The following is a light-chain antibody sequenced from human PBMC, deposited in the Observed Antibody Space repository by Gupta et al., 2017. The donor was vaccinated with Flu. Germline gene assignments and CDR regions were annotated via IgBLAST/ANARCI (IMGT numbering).Light chain of an antibody. CDR3: QQSDSTPST. CDR2: AAS. V-gene: IGKV1-39*01. J-gene: IGKJ2*02. Sequence: PSSLSASVGDRVTITCRASQSISSYLNWYQQKPGKAPKLLIYAASSLQSGVPSRFSGSGSGTDFTLTISSLQPEDFATYYCQQSDSTPSTFGQGTKMEIK. CDR1: QSISSY.